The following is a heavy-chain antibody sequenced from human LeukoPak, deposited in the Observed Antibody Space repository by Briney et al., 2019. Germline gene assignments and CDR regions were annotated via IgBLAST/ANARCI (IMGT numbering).Heavy chain of an antibody. CDR1: GGSISSYY. V-gene: IGHV4-4*07. CDR3: ARARSYGSGSNWFDP. Sequence: SETLSLTCTVSGGSISSYYWSWIRQPAGKGLEWIGRIYTSGSTNYNPSLKSRVTMSVDTSKNQFSLKLSSVTAADTAVYYCARARSYGSGSNWFDPWSQGTLVTVSS. CDR2: IYTSGST. J-gene: IGHJ5*02. D-gene: IGHD3-10*01.